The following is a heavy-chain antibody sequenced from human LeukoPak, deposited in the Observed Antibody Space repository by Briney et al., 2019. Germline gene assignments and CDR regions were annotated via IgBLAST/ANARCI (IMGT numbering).Heavy chain of an antibody. CDR1: GYTFTSYG. V-gene: IGHV1-18*01. Sequence: EASVKVSCKASGYTFTSYGISWVRQAPGQGLEWMGWISAYNGNTNYAQKLQGRVTMTTDTSTSTAYMELRSLRSDDTAVYYCARGTYYDSSGYSGVRLFDYWGQGTLLTVSS. D-gene: IGHD3-22*01. CDR3: ARGTYYDSSGYSGVRLFDY. CDR2: ISAYNGNT. J-gene: IGHJ4*02.